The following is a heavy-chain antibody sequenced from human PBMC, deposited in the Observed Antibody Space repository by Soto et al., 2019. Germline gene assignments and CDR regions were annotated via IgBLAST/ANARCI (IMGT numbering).Heavy chain of an antibody. Sequence: QVQLVQSGAELKKPGASVKVSCTTSGFKFSDYNMNWVRQTTGRGLEWLGYMNLFSGNVDYAPGLRGRLILTKNTSVSRAYLKLANIRKDDTTVYYCARGGADKRVGNSDCWGQGTPSTVSS. CDR1: GFKFSDYN. V-gene: IGHV1-8*01. CDR3: ARGGADKRVGNSDC. CDR2: MNLFSGNV. J-gene: IGHJ4*02. D-gene: IGHD2-15*01.